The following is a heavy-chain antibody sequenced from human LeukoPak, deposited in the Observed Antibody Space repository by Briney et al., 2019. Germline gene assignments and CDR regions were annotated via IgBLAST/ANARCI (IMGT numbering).Heavy chain of an antibody. Sequence: PGGSLRLSCAASGFTFSSYCMSWVRQAPGKVLGWVSAISGIGGSTYYADSVKGRFTISREHSKSTLDLQMNSLRAEDTAVYYCAKPLFSSSWYFDYWGQGTLVTVSS. CDR1: GFTFSSYC. CDR3: AKPLFSSSWYFDY. D-gene: IGHD6-13*01. V-gene: IGHV3-23*01. J-gene: IGHJ4*02. CDR2: ISGIGGST.